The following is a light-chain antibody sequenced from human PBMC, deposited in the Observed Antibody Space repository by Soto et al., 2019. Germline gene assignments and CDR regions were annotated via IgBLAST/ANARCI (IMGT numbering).Light chain of an antibody. Sequence: EIVMTQSPATLSVSPGERATLSCRASQSVSTNLAWYQQRPGQAPRLLIYHASTRATGIPARFSASGSGTDFTLTISDVQPEDFALYYCHQRQSWPRTFGQGTKVDI. CDR1: QSVSTN. J-gene: IGKJ1*01. V-gene: IGKV3-15*01. CDR3: HQRQSWPRT. CDR2: HAS.